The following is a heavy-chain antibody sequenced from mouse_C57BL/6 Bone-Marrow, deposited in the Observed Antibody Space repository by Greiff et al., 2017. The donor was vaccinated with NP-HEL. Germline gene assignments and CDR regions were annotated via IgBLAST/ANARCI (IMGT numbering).Heavy chain of an antibody. V-gene: IGHV1-72*01. CDR1: GYTFTSYW. Sequence: QVQLQQPGAELVKPGASVKLSCKASGYTFTSYWMHWVKQRPGLGLEWIGRIDPNSGGTKYNEKFKSKATLTVDKPSSTAYMQLSSLTSEDSAVYYCARASWGTTVVAPFAYWGQGTLVTVSA. J-gene: IGHJ3*01. CDR2: IDPNSGGT. D-gene: IGHD1-1*01. CDR3: ARASWGTTVVAPFAY.